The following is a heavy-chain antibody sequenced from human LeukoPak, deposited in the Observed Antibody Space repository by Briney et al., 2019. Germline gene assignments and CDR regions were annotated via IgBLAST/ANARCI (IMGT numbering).Heavy chain of an antibody. CDR3: ARGWDYGDAGSDY. Sequence: WASVKVSCKASGYTFTGYYMHWVRQAPGQGLEWMGWINPNSGGTNYAQKFQGRVTMTRDTSISTAYMELSRLRSDDTAVYYCARGWDYGDAGSDYWGQGTLVTVSS. CDR1: GYTFTGYY. J-gene: IGHJ4*02. V-gene: IGHV1-2*02. CDR2: INPNSGGT. D-gene: IGHD4-17*01.